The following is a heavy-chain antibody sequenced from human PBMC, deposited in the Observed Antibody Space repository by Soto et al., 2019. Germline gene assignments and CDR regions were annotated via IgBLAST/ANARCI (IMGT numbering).Heavy chain of an antibody. CDR2: IIPIFGTA. Sequence: GASVKVSCKASGGTFSSYAISWVRQAPGQGLEWMRGIIPIFGTANYAQKFQGRVTITADESTSTAYMELSSLRSEDTAVYYCARPARRYYDSSGYDLGVGAFDIWGQGTMVTVSS. V-gene: IGHV1-69*13. D-gene: IGHD3-22*01. J-gene: IGHJ3*02. CDR3: ARPARRYYDSSGYDLGVGAFDI. CDR1: GGTFSSYA.